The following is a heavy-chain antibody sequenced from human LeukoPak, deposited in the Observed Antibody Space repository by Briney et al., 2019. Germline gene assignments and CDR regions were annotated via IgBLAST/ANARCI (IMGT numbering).Heavy chain of an antibody. Sequence: PGRSLRLSCAASGFTFSSYGMHWVRQAPGKGLEWVAVISYDGSNKYYADSVKGRFTISRDNSKNTLYLQMNSLRAEDTAVYYCVRYCNGGSCYRAAFDVWGPGTMVTVSS. CDR2: ISYDGSNK. D-gene: IGHD2-15*01. CDR3: VRYCNGGSCYRAAFDV. V-gene: IGHV3-30*03. J-gene: IGHJ3*01. CDR1: GFTFSSYG.